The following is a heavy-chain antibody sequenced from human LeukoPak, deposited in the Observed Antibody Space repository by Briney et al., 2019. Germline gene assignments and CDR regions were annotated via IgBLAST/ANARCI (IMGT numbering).Heavy chain of an antibody. V-gene: IGHV4-34*01. CDR2: ISHSGST. CDR3: AREDRYGYLVY. J-gene: IGHJ4*02. D-gene: IGHD5-18*01. CDR1: GGSFSGYY. Sequence: PSETLSLTCAVYGGSFSGYYWSWIRQPPGKGLEWIGEISHSGSTNYNPSLKSRVTISVDTSKNQFSLKLSSVTAADTAVYYCAREDRYGYLVYWGQGTLVTVSS.